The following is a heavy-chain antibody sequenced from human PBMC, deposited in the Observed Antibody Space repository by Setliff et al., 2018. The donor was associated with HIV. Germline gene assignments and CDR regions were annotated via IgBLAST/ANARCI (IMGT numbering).Heavy chain of an antibody. J-gene: IGHJ5*02. CDR2: INHGGST. D-gene: IGHD6-19*01. Sequence: LSLTCAVHGGSLSASYWTWIRQAPGKGLEWIGEINHGGSTNYNPSLKSRVTISEDTSQNQFSLKLISVTAADTAVYYCARGRTQWPNYNYFDPWGLGTLVTVSS. CDR3: ARGRTQWPNYNYFDP. CDR1: GGSLSASY. V-gene: IGHV4-34*01.